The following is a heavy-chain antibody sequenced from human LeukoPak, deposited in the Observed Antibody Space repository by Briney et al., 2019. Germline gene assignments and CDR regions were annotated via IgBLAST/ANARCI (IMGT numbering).Heavy chain of an antibody. D-gene: IGHD3-3*01. J-gene: IGHJ6*03. V-gene: IGHV1-2*02. CDR1: GYTFTGCY. Sequence: ASVKVSCKASGYTFTGCYMHWVRQAPGQGLEWMGWINPNSGGTNYAQKFQGRVTMTRDTSISTAYMELSRLRSDDTAVYYCARGAISGSDYYYYYMDVWGKGTTVTVSS. CDR3: ARGAISGSDYYYYYMDV. CDR2: INPNSGGT.